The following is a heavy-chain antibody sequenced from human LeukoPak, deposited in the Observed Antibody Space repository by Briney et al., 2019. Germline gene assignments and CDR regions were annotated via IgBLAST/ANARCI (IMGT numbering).Heavy chain of an antibody. CDR2: IIPIFGTA. Sequence: GASVKVSCKSSGGTFSNYGISWVRQAPGQGLEWMGGIIPIFGTANNAQKFQGRVTITADESTSTAYMELSSLRSEDTAVYYCARASGDYGDPYDYWGQGTLVTVSS. CDR1: GGTFSNYG. D-gene: IGHD4-17*01. J-gene: IGHJ4*02. CDR3: ARASGDYGDPYDY. V-gene: IGHV1-69*13.